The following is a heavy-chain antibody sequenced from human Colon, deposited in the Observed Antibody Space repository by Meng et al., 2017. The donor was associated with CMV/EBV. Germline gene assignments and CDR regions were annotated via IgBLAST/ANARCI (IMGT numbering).Heavy chain of an antibody. J-gene: IGHJ3*02. V-gene: IGHV1-8*02. CDR2: MNPNSGNA. Sequence: YRFTTYDLHWVRQASGQGLEWMAWMNPNSGNAAFAPKFQGRVSMTSDTSTSTAYMELSGLQFEDTAVYYCARGYYDDNGYNKYACDIWGQGTMVTVSS. D-gene: IGHD3-22*01. CDR1: YRFTTYD. CDR3: ARGYYDDNGYNKYACDI.